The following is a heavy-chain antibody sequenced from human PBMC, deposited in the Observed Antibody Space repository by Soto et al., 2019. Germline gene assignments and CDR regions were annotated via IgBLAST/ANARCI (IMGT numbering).Heavy chain of an antibody. Sequence: HPGGSLRLSCAASGFTFSGSAMTWVRQAPGKWLEYVSSITSSGSEVFHAASVKDRFTMSRDNSKNMLYLQMNSLRAEDTAVYFCAREGGESSDGLYYFDSWGQGSLVTVSS. D-gene: IGHD3-16*01. CDR1: GFTFSGSA. CDR2: ITSSGSEV. CDR3: AREGGESSDGLYYFDS. V-gene: IGHV3-23*01. J-gene: IGHJ4*02.